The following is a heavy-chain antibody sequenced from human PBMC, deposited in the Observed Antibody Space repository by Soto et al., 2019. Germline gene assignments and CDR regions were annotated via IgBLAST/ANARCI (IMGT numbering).Heavy chain of an antibody. CDR1: GCTFSTYA. D-gene: IGHD2-15*01. J-gene: IGHJ6*02. V-gene: IGHV1-69*01. Sequence: QVQLVQSGAEVKKPGSSVKVSCKAPGCTFSTYAINWVRQAPGQGLEWMGGVIPIFGTPKYAQKFQGRVTITADESMSTGYMELSSMSSEDRAVYYCARSQGGSSSLDIYYYYYYGMDVWGQGTTVTVSS. CDR3: ARSQGGSSSLDIYYYYYYGMDV. CDR2: VIPIFGTP.